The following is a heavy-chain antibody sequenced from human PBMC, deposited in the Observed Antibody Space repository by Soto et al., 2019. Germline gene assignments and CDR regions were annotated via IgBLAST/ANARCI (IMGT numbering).Heavy chain of an antibody. CDR3: ARPSTGTFLHAFDI. J-gene: IGHJ3*02. CDR2: IYYSGST. Sequence: SETLSLTCTVSGGSISSSSYYWGWIRQPPGKGLEWIGSIYYSGSTYYNPSLKSRVTISVDTSKNQFSLKLSSVTAADTAVYYCARPSTGTFLHAFDIWGQGTMVTVS. D-gene: IGHD1-7*01. V-gene: IGHV4-39*01. CDR1: GGSISSSSYY.